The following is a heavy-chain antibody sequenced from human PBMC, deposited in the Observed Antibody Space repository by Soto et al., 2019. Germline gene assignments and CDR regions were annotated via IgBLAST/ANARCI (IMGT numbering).Heavy chain of an antibody. V-gene: IGHV1-69*02. D-gene: IGHD6-13*01. J-gene: IGHJ5*01. CDR1: GGTVSSYT. CDR2: IIPILGIA. CDR3: ASKVRTPYSSRWGWFDS. Sequence: QVQLVQSGAEVKKPGSSVKVSCKAAGGTVSSYTISWVRQAPGQGLEWMGRIIPILGIANYAQKFQGRVTITAEKSTSTAYKELSSLRSEDKDVYYCASKVRTPYSSRWGWFDSWGHGTLVTVS.